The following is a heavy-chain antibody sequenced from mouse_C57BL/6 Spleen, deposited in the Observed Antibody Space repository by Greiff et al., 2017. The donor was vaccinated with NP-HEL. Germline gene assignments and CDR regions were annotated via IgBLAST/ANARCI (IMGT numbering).Heavy chain of an antibody. D-gene: IGHD1-1*01. CDR2: ISSGGDYI. CDR3: TRDNGSSYDY. Sequence: DVHLVESGEGLVKPGGSLKLSCAASGFTFSSYAMSWVRQTPEKRLEWVAYISSGGDYIYYADTVKGRFTISRDNARNTLYLQMSSLKSEDTAMYYCTRDNGSSYDYWGQGTTLTVSS. CDR1: GFTFSSYA. V-gene: IGHV5-9-1*02. J-gene: IGHJ2*01.